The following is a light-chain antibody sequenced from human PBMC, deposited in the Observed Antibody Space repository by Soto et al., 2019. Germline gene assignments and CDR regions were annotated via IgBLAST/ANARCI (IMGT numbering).Light chain of an antibody. CDR1: QSIDSW. J-gene: IGKJ4*01. V-gene: IGKV1-5*03. CDR2: KAS. Sequence: DIQMTQSPSTLSASVGDRVTITCRASQSIDSWLAWYQQKPGKAPKLLIYKASSLESGVPSRFSGSGSGTEFTLTISSLQPDALANYYCQQYNTYATFGGGTKVEIK. CDR3: QQYNTYAT.